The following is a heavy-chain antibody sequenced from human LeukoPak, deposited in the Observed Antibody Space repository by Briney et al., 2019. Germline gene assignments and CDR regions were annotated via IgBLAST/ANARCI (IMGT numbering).Heavy chain of an antibody. CDR3: ARDQDAAMVRGALLYFHYYYGMDV. Sequence: GGSPRLSCAASGLTFSSYSMNWVRQAPGKGLEWVSSISSSSSYIYYADSVKGRFTISRDSAKNSLYLQMNSLRAEDTAVYYCARDQDAAMVRGALLYFHYYYGMDVWGQGTTVTVSS. CDR1: GLTFSSYS. V-gene: IGHV3-21*01. D-gene: IGHD3-10*01. CDR2: ISSSSSYI. J-gene: IGHJ6*02.